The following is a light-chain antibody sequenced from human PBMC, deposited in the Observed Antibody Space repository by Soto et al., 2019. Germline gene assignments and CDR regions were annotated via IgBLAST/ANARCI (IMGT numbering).Light chain of an antibody. V-gene: IGKV3-20*01. CDR2: GAS. CDR1: QSVSSSY. CDR3: QQYGSSPWT. J-gene: IGKJ1*01. Sequence: IVVTQSPGTLSLSPGERATLSCRASQSVSSSYLAWYQQKPGQAPRPLIYGASSRATGIPDRFSGSGSGTDFTLTISRLEPEDFAVYYCQQYGSSPWTFGQGTKVEIK.